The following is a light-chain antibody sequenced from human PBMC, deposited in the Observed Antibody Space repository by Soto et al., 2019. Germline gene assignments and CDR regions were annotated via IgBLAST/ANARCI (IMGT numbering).Light chain of an antibody. Sequence: EILLTQSPGTLSLSPGDRATLSCRASQSLSNSFVAWYQQKPGQTPRLLISGASIRATDIPDSFSGSGSGADFTLTISSLEPEDWAVYFFQQYGGSPHSFGGGTKVEIK. CDR2: GAS. CDR3: QQYGGSPHS. V-gene: IGKV3-20*01. CDR1: QSLSNSF. J-gene: IGKJ4*01.